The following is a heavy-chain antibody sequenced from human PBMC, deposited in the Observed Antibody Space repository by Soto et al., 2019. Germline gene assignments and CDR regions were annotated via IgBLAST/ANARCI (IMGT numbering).Heavy chain of an antibody. CDR3: ARDMKGADGMDV. Sequence: QVQLVQSGAEVKKPGASVKVSCKASGYTFTGYYMHWVRQAPGQGLEWMGWINPNSGGTNYAQKLQGWVTMTRDTSISTAYMELSRLRSDDTAVYYCARDMKGADGMDVWGQGTTVTVSS. D-gene: IGHD3-16*01. V-gene: IGHV1-2*04. J-gene: IGHJ6*02. CDR2: INPNSGGT. CDR1: GYTFTGYY.